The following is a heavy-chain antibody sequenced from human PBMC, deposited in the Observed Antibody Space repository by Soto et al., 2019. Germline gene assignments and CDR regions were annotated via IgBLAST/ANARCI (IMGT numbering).Heavy chain of an antibody. Sequence: SETLSLTCTVFGGSISSYYWSWIRQPPGKGLEWIGYIYYSGSTNYNPSLKSRVTISVDTSKNQFSLKLSSVTAADTAVYYCARGGFSADFGYWGQGTLVTVSS. CDR1: GGSISSYY. CDR2: IYYSGST. CDR3: ARGGFSADFGY. J-gene: IGHJ4*02. V-gene: IGHV4-59*01.